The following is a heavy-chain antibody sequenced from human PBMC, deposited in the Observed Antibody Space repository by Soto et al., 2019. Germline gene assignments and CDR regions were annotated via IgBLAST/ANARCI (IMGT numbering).Heavy chain of an antibody. CDR1: GFIFTNFD. V-gene: IGHV3-13*04. CDR3: VSSHHWNLDS. J-gene: IGHJ4*02. D-gene: IGHD1-1*01. Sequence: EVQLVESGGGLVPPGASLRLSCAASGFIFTNFDFHWVRQSPGKGLEWVSAVTVVNGKFYAESVRGRFTVSSESARDSVYLQMNSLRAEDTAIYYCVSSHHWNLDSWGQGTLVTVSS. CDR2: VTVVNGK.